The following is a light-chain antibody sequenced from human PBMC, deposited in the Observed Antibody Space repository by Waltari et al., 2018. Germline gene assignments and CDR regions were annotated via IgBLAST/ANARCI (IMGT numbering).Light chain of an antibody. Sequence: QLVLTQSPSASASLGASVKLTCTLSSGHSSNVIAWLQQQPGKGPRYLMRVNSDGSLSRGDDIPDRFSGSSSGDDRYLTISILQSEDEADYYCQTGGHGTWVFGGGTKLTVL. CDR2: VNSDGSL. CDR1: SGHSSNV. CDR3: QTGGHGTWV. J-gene: IGLJ3*02. V-gene: IGLV4-69*01.